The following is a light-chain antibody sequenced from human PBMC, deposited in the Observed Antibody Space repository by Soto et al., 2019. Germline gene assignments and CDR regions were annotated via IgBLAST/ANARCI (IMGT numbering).Light chain of an antibody. J-gene: IGLJ1*01. Sequence: QSVLAQPPSVSAAPGQKVTISCSGTSSNIGNNYVSWYQQLPGTAPKLLIYDNNKRPSGIPDRFSGSKSGTSATLGITGLQTGDEADYCCGTWDSSLSVHVFGTGTKVTVL. CDR3: GTWDSSLSVHV. CDR1: SSNIGNNY. CDR2: DNN. V-gene: IGLV1-51*01.